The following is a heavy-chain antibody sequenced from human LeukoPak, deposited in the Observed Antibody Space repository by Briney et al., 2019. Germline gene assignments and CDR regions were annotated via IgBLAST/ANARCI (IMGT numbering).Heavy chain of an antibody. Sequence: GGSLRLSSAASGFTFSSYSMNWVRQAPGKGLEWVSSISSSSSYIYYADSVKGRFTISRDNAKNSLYLQMNSLRAEDTAVYYCARDEGLVVTATVDAFDIWGQGTMVTVSS. CDR2: ISSSSSYI. J-gene: IGHJ3*02. CDR3: ARDEGLVVTATVDAFDI. D-gene: IGHD2-21*02. CDR1: GFTFSSYS. V-gene: IGHV3-21*01.